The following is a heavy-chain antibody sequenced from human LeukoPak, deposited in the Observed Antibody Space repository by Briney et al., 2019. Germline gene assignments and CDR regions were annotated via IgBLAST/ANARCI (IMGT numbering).Heavy chain of an antibody. CDR2: ISGDGGST. CDR3: AKVFRGAVAGTYFDY. J-gene: IGHJ4*02. CDR1: GFTFDDYA. V-gene: IGHV3-43*02. Sequence: GGSLRLSCAASGFTFDDYAMHWVRQAPGKGLEWVSLISGDGGSTFYADSVKGRFTISRDNSNNSLYLQMNSLRTEDTALYYCAKVFRGAVAGTYFDYWGQGTLVTVSS. D-gene: IGHD6-19*01.